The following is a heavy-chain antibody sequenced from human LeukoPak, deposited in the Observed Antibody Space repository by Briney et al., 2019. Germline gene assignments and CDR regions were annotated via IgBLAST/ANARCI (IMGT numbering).Heavy chain of an antibody. J-gene: IGHJ6*03. CDR1: GGSISSGSYY. Sequence: SQTLSLTCTVSGGSISSGSYYWSWLRQPAGTGLEWIGRIYTSGSTNYNPSLKSRVTISVDTSKNQFSLKLSSVTAADTAVYYCARAEMATITPLDYYYYMDVWGKGTTVTVSS. D-gene: IGHD5-24*01. CDR3: ARAEMATITPLDYYYYMDV. CDR2: IYTSGST. V-gene: IGHV4-61*02.